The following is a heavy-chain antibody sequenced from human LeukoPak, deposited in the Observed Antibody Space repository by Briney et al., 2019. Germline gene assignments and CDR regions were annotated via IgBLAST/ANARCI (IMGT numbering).Heavy chain of an antibody. CDR1: GFSFSGSS. J-gene: IGHJ4*02. V-gene: IGHV3-30*01. D-gene: IGHD6-13*01. CDR2: MSNDGSLQ. Sequence: GGSLRLSCAASGFSFSGSSMHWVRQAPGKGLEWVAVMSNDGSLQYYADSLEGRFIISRDKSKNTLYLQMNSLRAEDTAMYYCASHSNSWTSLAYWGQGTLVTVSS. CDR3: ASHSNSWTSLAY.